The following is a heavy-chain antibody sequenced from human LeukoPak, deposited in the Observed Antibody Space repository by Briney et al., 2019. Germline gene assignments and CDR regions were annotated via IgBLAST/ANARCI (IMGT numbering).Heavy chain of an antibody. Sequence: ASVKVSCKASGYTFTGYYMHWVRLAPGQGLEWMGSINPNSGGTNYAQKFQGRVTMTRDTSISTAYMELSRLRSDDTAVYYCARGVRFLEWLPNYWGQGTLVTVSS. J-gene: IGHJ4*02. CDR2: INPNSGGT. D-gene: IGHD3-3*01. CDR3: ARGVRFLEWLPNY. CDR1: GYTFTGYY. V-gene: IGHV1-2*02.